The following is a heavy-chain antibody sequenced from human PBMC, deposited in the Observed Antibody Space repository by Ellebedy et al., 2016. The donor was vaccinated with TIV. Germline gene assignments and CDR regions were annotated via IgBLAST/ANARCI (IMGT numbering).Heavy chain of an antibody. Sequence: GGSLRLSCAAPGFTFSKYWMKWGRQGPGKGLEWVANIYQDGSAQNYVDSVKGRFTISRDNAKNSLFLQMNSLRVEDTAVYFCARGGYGRPFDCWGQGTLVTVSS. D-gene: IGHD5-12*01. J-gene: IGHJ4*02. CDR2: IYQDGSAQ. CDR1: GFTFSKYW. CDR3: ARGGYGRPFDC. V-gene: IGHV3-7*03.